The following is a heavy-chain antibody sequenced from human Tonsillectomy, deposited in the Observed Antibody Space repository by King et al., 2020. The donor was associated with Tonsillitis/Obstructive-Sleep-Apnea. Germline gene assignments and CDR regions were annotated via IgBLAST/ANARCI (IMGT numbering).Heavy chain of an antibody. CDR2: IYYSGST. V-gene: IGHV4-59*01. J-gene: IGHJ4*02. Sequence: QLQESGPGLVKPSETLSLTCTVSGGSISSYYWSWIRQPPGKGLEWIGYIYYSGSTNYNPSLKSRVTISVDTSKNQFSLKLSSVTAADTAVYYCARVHSSSTSCYTGEYYFDYWGQGTLVTVSS. D-gene: IGHD2-2*02. CDR1: GGSISSYY. CDR3: ARVHSSSTSCYTGEYYFDY.